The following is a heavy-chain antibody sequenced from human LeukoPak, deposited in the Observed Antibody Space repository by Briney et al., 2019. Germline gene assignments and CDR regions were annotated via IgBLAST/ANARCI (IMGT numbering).Heavy chain of an antibody. CDR3: AQSSGDYANFDY. D-gene: IGHD3-22*01. CDR1: GYSFTHYL. J-gene: IGHJ4*02. CDR2: TYPRDADT. Sequence: GESLKISCQATGYSFTHYLIGLVREMRGEGPEGVGITYPRDADTRYSPSFERQVTISADKSTTPGSVPWSSLKPSDTAMYYCAQSSGDYANFDYWGQGALVTVSS. V-gene: IGHV5-51*01.